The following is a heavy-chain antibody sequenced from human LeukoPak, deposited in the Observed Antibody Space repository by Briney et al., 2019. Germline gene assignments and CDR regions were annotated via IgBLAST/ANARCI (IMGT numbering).Heavy chain of an antibody. CDR3: ARGRPYGDASGMDV. D-gene: IGHD4-17*01. J-gene: IGHJ6*04. CDR1: GYTFTSYA. Sequence: ASVKVSCKASGYTFTSYAMHWVRQAPGQRLEWMGWTNAGNGNTKYSQKFQGRVTITRDTSASTAYMELSSLRSEDTAVYYCARGRPYGDASGMDVWGKGTTVTVSS. CDR2: TNAGNGNT. V-gene: IGHV1-3*01.